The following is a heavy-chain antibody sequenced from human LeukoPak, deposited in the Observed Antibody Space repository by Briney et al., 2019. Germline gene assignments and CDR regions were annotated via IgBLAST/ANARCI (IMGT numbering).Heavy chain of an antibody. V-gene: IGHV3-73*01. D-gene: IGHD3-22*01. Sequence: GGSLRLSCAASGFTFSGSAMHWVRQASGKGLEWVGRIRSKANSYATAYAASVKGRFTISRDDSKNTAYLQMNSLKTEDTAVYYCTRRVDSSGYYGIDYWSQGTLVTVSS. CDR2: IRSKANSYAT. J-gene: IGHJ4*02. CDR1: GFTFSGSA. CDR3: TRRVDSSGYYGIDY.